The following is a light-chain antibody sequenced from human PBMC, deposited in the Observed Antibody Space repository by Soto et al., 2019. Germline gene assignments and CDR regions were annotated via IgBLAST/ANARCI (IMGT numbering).Light chain of an antibody. Sequence: DIVTTQSPDSLTVSLGERATINCKSSQSVLYSPNNKNYLAWYQHKPGQPPKLLIYWASTRDSGVPDRFSGSGSGTDFTLTITSLQAEDVAVYYCLQYYATPQTFGQGTKVEVK. CDR3: LQYYATPQT. CDR2: WAS. J-gene: IGKJ1*01. V-gene: IGKV4-1*01. CDR1: QSVLYSPNNKNY.